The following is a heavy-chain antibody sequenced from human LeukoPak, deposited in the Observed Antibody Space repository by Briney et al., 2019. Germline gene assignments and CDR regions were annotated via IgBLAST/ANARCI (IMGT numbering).Heavy chain of an antibody. Sequence: SETLSLTCTVSGGSIISGSYYWSWIRQPAGEGLEWIGRIYTSGLTQYNPSLKSRVTISIYTSKNQFSLKLSSVTAADTAMYYCARDHGTLRVMGWFDPWGQGTLVTVSS. J-gene: IGHJ5*02. CDR1: GGSIISGSYY. CDR3: ARDHGTLRVMGWFDP. CDR2: IYTSGLT. D-gene: IGHD1-14*01. V-gene: IGHV4-61*02.